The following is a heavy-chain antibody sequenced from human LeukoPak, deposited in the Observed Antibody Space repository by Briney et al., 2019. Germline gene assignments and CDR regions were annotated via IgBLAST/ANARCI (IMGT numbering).Heavy chain of an antibody. V-gene: IGHV3-53*01. D-gene: IGHD2-8*02. CDR2: IYSGGST. J-gene: IGHJ6*02. CDR3: ARDSDTETGWYYYGMDV. CDR1: GFMVSSNY. Sequence: GGSLRLSCAASGFMVSSNYMNWVRQAPGKGLEWVSVIYSGGSTYYADSVKGRFTTSRDNSKNTVYLQMNSLRAEDTAVYYCARDSDTETGWYYYGMDVWGQGTTVTVSS.